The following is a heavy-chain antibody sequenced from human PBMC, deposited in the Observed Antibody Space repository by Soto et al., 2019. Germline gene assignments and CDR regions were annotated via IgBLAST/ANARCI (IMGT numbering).Heavy chain of an antibody. CDR1: GDSVSNNSAA. CDR2: TYYRSKWYN. Sequence: PSQTLSLTCAISGDSVSNNSAAWNWIRQSPSRGLEWLGRTYYRSKWYNDYAVSVKSRITINPDTSKNQFSLQLNSVTPEDTAVYYCARGVEWLRLWGKYYYYYYGMDVWGQGTTVTVSS. J-gene: IGHJ6*02. D-gene: IGHD5-12*01. V-gene: IGHV6-1*01. CDR3: ARGVEWLRLWGKYYYYYYGMDV.